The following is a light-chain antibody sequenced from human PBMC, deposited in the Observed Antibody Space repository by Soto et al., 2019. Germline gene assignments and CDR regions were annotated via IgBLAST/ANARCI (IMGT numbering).Light chain of an antibody. CDR2: AAS. CDR3: VQHYNYPPT. V-gene: IGKV1-6*01. J-gene: IGKJ1*01. Sequence: IHMTHSPSSLSASVVYRVTITFLASQSIRNDLGWYQQKPGMAPRFLIYAASNLQSGVPSRFSGSGSGTDFTLTISSLQPEDFATYYCVQHYNYPPTFGQGTKVDIK. CDR1: QSIRND.